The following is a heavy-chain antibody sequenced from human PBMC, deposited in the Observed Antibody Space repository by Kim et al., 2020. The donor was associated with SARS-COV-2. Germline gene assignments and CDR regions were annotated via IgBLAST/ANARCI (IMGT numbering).Heavy chain of an antibody. J-gene: IGHJ4*01. D-gene: IGHD3-10*01. CDR2: VSNDGRIT. V-gene: IGHV3-30-3*01. CDR1: GFTFRPFL. CDR3: ARGGDQTESSTSVD. Sequence: GGSLRLSCTVSGFTFRPFLVHWVRQAPGKGLEWVALVSNDGRITQYAASVKGRFTISRDKSKNTLSLLLNSLKTEDTAIYYCARGGDQTESSTSVD.